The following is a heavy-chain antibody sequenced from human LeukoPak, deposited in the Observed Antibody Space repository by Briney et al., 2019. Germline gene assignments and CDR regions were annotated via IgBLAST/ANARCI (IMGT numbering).Heavy chain of an antibody. CDR1: GFTFSNNY. J-gene: IGHJ6*02. Sequence: GGSLRLSCAASGFTFSNNYLSWVRQAPGKGREWVSLIYPSGNIYYTDSVKGRFTISRDNSKNTVYLQMNTLRAEDTAVYYCAKSRGQYGDYLFYYYGMGVWGQGTTVTVSS. D-gene: IGHD4-17*01. CDR2: IYPSGNI. CDR3: AKSRGQYGDYLFYYYGMGV. V-gene: IGHV3-53*01.